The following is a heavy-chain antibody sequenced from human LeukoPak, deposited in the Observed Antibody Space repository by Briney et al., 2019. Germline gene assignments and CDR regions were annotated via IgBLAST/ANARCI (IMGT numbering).Heavy chain of an antibody. CDR1: GFTFSIYA. CDR2: ISGSGGST. Sequence: GGSLRLSCAASGFTFSIYAMSWVRQAPGKGRECVSAISGSGGSTYYADSVKGRFTISRDNSKNTLYLQMNSLRAEDTVVYYCAKDVLLWFGELKTYFDYWGQGNLVTVSS. CDR3: AKDVLLWFGELKTYFDY. D-gene: IGHD3-10*01. J-gene: IGHJ4*02. V-gene: IGHV3-23*01.